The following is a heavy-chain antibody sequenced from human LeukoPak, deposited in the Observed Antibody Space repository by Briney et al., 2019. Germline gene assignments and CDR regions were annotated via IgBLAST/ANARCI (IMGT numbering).Heavy chain of an antibody. CDR2: MNPNSGNT. V-gene: IGHV1-8*03. CDR3: ARGGDYATGFDY. Sequence: ASVKVSRKASGYTFTSYDINWVRQATGQGLEWMGWMNPNSGNTGYAQKFQGRVTITRNTSISTAYMELSSLRAEDTAVYYCARGGDYATGFDYWGQGTLVTVSS. J-gene: IGHJ4*02. D-gene: IGHD4/OR15-4a*01. CDR1: GYTFTSYD.